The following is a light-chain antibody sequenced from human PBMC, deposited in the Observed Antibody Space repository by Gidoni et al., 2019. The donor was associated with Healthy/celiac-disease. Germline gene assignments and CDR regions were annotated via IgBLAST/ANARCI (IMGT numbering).Light chain of an antibody. V-gene: IGKV1-39*01. CDR3: QQSYSTPH. J-gene: IGKJ2*01. CDR1: QSISSY. CDR2: AAS. Sequence: DIQMTQSPSSLSASVGDRATITCRASQSISSYLNWYQQKPGKAPKLLIYAASSLQSVVPSSLSGSGSGADFTLTISSLQPEDFATYYCQQSYSTPHFGQGTKLEIK.